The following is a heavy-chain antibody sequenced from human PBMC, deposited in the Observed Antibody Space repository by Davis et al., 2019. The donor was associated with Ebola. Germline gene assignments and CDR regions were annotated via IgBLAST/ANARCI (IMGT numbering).Heavy chain of an antibody. CDR3: ARVESEWQPFDY. J-gene: IGHJ4*02. CDR1: GYTLTELS. CDR2: FDPEDGET. D-gene: IGHD1-26*01. V-gene: IGHV1-24*01. Sequence: ASVKVSCKVSGYTLTELSMHWVRQAPGKGLEWMGGFDPEDGETIYAQKLQGRVTMTTDTSTSTAYMELRSLRSDDTAVYYCARVESEWQPFDYWGQGTLVTVSS.